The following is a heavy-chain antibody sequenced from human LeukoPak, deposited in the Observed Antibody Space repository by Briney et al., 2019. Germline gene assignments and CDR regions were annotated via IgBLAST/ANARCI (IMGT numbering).Heavy chain of an antibody. Sequence: SETLSLTCTVSGASITTSEYHLGWIRQSPERGLEWIGSIYDIGSTYYNPSLKSRVTISVDTSKNQFSLKLNSVTAADTAVYYCARHYGPWGQGTLVTVSS. V-gene: IGHV4-39*01. D-gene: IGHD3-10*01. CDR1: GASITTSEYH. J-gene: IGHJ5*02. CDR2: IYDIGST. CDR3: ARHYGP.